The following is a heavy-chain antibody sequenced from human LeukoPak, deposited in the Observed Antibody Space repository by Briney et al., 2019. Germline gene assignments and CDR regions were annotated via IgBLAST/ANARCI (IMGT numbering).Heavy chain of an antibody. J-gene: IGHJ4*02. Sequence: SETLSLACAVYGGSFSGYYWSWIRQPPRKGLEWIGEINHSGSTNYNPSLKSRVTISVDTSKNQFSLKLSSVTAADTAVYYCARGHKTRQWLVREGYYFDYWGQGTLVTVSS. CDR2: INHSGST. CDR3: ARGHKTRQWLVREGYYFDY. V-gene: IGHV4-34*01. CDR1: GGSFSGYY. D-gene: IGHD6-19*01.